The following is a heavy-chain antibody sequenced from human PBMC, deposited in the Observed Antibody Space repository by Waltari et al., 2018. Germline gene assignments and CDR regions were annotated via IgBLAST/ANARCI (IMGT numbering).Heavy chain of an antibody. Sequence: QVQLQESGPGLVKPSETLSLTCTVSGGSISSYYWSWIRQPPGKGLEWIGYINYSGSTNYNPSLKSRVTISVDTSKNQFSLKLSSVTAADTAVYYCARYTLYCTNGVCLSIFDYWGQGTLVTVSS. CDR3: ARYTLYCTNGVCLSIFDY. CDR1: GGSISSYY. V-gene: IGHV4-59*01. J-gene: IGHJ4*02. CDR2: INYSGST. D-gene: IGHD2-8*01.